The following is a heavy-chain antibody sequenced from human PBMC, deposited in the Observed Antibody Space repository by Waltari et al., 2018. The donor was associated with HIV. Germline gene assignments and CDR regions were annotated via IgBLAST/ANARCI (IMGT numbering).Heavy chain of an antibody. J-gene: IGHJ4*02. CDR2: MDGSGTSS. CDR1: GFAFVSYA. D-gene: IGHD3-22*01. Sequence: EVQLMESGGGLVQPGGSRRLSCAASGFAFVSYAITWVRQSPERGLEWVEAMDGSGTSSFYADSVKGRFTLSRDNSKNTVFLQMNSLRAADTAIYYCAKAFYEDTAYYYDFWGRGTRVTVSS. V-gene: IGHV3-23*01. CDR3: AKAFYEDTAYYYDF.